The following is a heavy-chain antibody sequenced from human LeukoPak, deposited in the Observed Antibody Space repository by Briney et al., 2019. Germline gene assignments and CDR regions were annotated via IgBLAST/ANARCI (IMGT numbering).Heavy chain of an antibody. J-gene: IGHJ4*02. Sequence: GGSLRLSCAASGFTFSSYGMHWVRQAPGKGLEWVAVISYDGSNKYYADSVKGRFTISRDNSKNTLYLQMNSLRAEDTAVYYCAKAASEYYYDSSGWFDYWGQGTLVTVSS. CDR1: GFTFSSYG. V-gene: IGHV3-30*18. D-gene: IGHD3-22*01. CDR2: ISYDGSNK. CDR3: AKAASEYYYDSSGWFDY.